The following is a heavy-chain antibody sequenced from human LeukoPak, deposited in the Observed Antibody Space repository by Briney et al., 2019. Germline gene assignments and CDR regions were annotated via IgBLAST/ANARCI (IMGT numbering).Heavy chain of an antibody. CDR2: IDSGANKK. CDR1: GFTFSVYE. CDR3: ATNSGFDY. Sequence: PGGSLRLSCAPSGFTFSVYEMNWVRQAPGKGLEWLSYIDSGANKKYYADSVRGRFTISRDDAKNSLYLQMNRLRAEDTAIYYCATNSGFDYWGQGTLVTVSA. V-gene: IGHV3-48*03. D-gene: IGHD6-19*01. J-gene: IGHJ4*02.